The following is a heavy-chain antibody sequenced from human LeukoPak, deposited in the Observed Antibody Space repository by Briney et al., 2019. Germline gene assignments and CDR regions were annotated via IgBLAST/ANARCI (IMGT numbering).Heavy chain of an antibody. J-gene: IGHJ4*02. CDR1: GFTFSSYA. Sequence: GGSLRLSCAASGFTFSSYAMSWVRQAPGKGLEWVSAISGSGGSTYYADSVKGRFTFSRDNSKNTLYLQMNSLRTEDTAVYYCAKGHNYELDYWGQGSLVTVSS. D-gene: IGHD4-11*01. CDR2: ISGSGGST. V-gene: IGHV3-23*01. CDR3: AKGHNYELDY.